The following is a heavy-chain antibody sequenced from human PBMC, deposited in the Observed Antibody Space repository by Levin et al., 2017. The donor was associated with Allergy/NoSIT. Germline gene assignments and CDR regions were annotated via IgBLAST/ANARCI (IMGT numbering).Heavy chain of an antibody. Sequence: SQTLSLTCAVSGGSFSGFYWTWIRQPPGKGLEWIGEINENGDTNYNASLKSRVTISMDTSENHFSLRLSSVTAADTAVYFCAREGLERHYYFYYFMDVWGKGTTVTVSS. J-gene: IGHJ6*03. V-gene: IGHV4-34*01. CDR1: GGSFSGFY. D-gene: IGHD1-1*01. CDR3: AREGLERHYYFYYFMDV. CDR2: INENGDT.